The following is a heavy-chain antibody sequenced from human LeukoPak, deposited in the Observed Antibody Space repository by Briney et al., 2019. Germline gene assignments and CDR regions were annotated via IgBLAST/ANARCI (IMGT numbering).Heavy chain of an antibody. CDR3: ARVGAYAAVNC. J-gene: IGHJ4*02. V-gene: IGHV3-30*01. Sequence: GSLRLSCAASRFTFSSYAMHWVRQAPGKGLEWVAVISYDGSNKYYADSVKGRFTISRDNSKNTLYLQMNSLRAEDTAIYYCARVGAYAAVNCWGQGTLVTVSS. CDR1: RFTFSSYA. CDR2: ISYDGSNK. D-gene: IGHD3-16*01.